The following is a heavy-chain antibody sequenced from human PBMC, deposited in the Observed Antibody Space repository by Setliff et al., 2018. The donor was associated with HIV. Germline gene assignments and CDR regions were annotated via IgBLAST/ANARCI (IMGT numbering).Heavy chain of an antibody. J-gene: IGHJ6*03. D-gene: IGHD3-9*01. CDR1: GLTFNNAW. CDR2: IKTESDGGAI. V-gene: IGHV3-15*07. Sequence: PGGSLRLSCAASGLTFNNAWMNWVRQAPGKGLEWVGRIKTESDGGAIDYAAPVKGRFTISRDDSKNTLYLQMNSLNIEDTAVYFCATIARNTDWFSGTFYYYMDVWGKGTTVTVSS. CDR3: ATIARNTDWFSGTFYYYMDV.